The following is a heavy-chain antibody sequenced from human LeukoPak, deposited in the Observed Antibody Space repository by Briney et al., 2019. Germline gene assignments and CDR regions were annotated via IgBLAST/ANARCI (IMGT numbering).Heavy chain of an antibody. Sequence: SETLSLTCTVSGGSISSSSYYWGWIRQPPGKGLEWIGIIYYSGSTYYNPSLKSRVTISVDTSKNQFSLELSSVTAADTAVYYCARLGSWDYDFWSGYPDYWGQGTLVTVSS. CDR2: IYYSGST. J-gene: IGHJ4*02. D-gene: IGHD3-3*01. CDR3: ARLGSWDYDFWSGYPDY. CDR1: GGSISSSSYY. V-gene: IGHV4-39*01.